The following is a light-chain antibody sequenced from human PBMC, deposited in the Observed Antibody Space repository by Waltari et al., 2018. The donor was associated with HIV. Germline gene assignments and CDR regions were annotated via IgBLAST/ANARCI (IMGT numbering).Light chain of an antibody. CDR1: TSNIEAND. V-gene: IGLV1-51*01. CDR3: GTRDNDLGPVV. CDR2: GSA. Sequence: SVLTQPPSKSAAPGQTVTIPCSGHTSNIEANDVSWYQQLPGAATRRIIYGSAAGPCGISDGFSASKSDTTATLDIGGLQPGDEAIYYCGTRDNDLGPVVFGEGTWVTVL. J-gene: IGLJ2*01.